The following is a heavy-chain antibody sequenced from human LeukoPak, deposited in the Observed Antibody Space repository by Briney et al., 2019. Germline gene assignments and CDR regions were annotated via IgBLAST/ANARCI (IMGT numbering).Heavy chain of an antibody. V-gene: IGHV4-38-2*01. Sequence: PSETLSLTCAVSGYSISSGYYWGWIRQPPGKGLEWIGSIYHSGSTYYNPSLKSRVTISVDTSKNQFSLKLSSVTAADTAVYHCARHEGAWFGELYYFDYWGQGTLVTVSS. CDR3: ARHEGAWFGELYYFDY. D-gene: IGHD3-10*01. J-gene: IGHJ4*02. CDR2: IYHSGST. CDR1: GYSISSGYY.